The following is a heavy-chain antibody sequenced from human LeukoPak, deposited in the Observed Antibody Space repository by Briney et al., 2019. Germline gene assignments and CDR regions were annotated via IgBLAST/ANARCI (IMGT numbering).Heavy chain of an antibody. CDR2: INWNGGST. J-gene: IGHJ4*02. CDR3: ARKEDGDSSGYYFSPHFDY. V-gene: IGHV3-20*04. D-gene: IGHD3-22*01. CDR1: GFTFSSYA. Sequence: RTGGSLRLSCAASGFTFSSYAMSWVRQAPGKGLEWVSGINWNGGSTGYADSVKGRFTISRDNAKNSLYLQMNSLRAEDTALYYCARKEDGDSSGYYFSPHFDYWGQGTLVTVSS.